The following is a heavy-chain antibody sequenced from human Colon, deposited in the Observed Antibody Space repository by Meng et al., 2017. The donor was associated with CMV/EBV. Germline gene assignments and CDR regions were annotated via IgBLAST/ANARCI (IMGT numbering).Heavy chain of an antibody. Sequence: WRPACVQSCGTLSLTCAVSGGSISSSNWWSWVRQPPGKGLEWIVEIYHSGSTNYNPSLKSRVTISVDKSKNQFSLKLSSVTAADTAVYYCARGRPYSLRYFDWLLLDFDYWGQGTLVTVSS. J-gene: IGHJ4*02. CDR1: GGSISSSNW. CDR2: IYHSGST. V-gene: IGHV4-4*02. D-gene: IGHD3-9*01. CDR3: ARGRPYSLRYFDWLLLDFDY.